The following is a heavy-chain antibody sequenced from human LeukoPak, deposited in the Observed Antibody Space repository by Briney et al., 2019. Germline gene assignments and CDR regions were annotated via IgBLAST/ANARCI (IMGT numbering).Heavy chain of an antibody. CDR1: GGSISSSSFY. V-gene: IGHV4-39*01. D-gene: IGHD6-13*01. J-gene: IGHJ4*02. CDR2: IYYSGST. CDR3: ARLRGYTSSARGYVEY. Sequence: KPSETLSLTCTVSGGSISSSSFYWGWIRQPPGKGLEWIGSIYYSGSTYYDPSLKSRVTISVDTSKNQFSLKLSSVTAADTAVYYCARLRGYTSSARGYVEYWGQGTLVTVSS.